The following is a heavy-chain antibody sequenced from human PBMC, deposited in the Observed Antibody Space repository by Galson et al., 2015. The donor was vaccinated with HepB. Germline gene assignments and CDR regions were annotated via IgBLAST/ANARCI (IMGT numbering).Heavy chain of an antibody. V-gene: IGHV3-23*01. J-gene: IGHJ4*02. Sequence: SLRLSCAGTGFTFSTFAMSWVRQAPGKGLEWLSTLSGSATSTFYADSVKGRFTISRDNSKNALFLHMSSLRAEDTAVYYCAKLISGSYYYWGQGTLVTVSS. CDR2: LSGSATST. CDR1: GFTFSTFA. D-gene: IGHD1-26*01. CDR3: AKLISGSYYY.